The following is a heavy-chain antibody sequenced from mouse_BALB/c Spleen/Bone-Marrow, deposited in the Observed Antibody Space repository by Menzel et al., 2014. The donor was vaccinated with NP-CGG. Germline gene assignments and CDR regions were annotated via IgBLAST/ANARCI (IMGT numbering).Heavy chain of an antibody. CDR3: ARKGALRAMDY. J-gene: IGHJ4*01. V-gene: IGHV1-9*01. Sequence: QVHVKQSGAELMRPGASVKISCKASGYTFTNYWIEWVKRRPGHGLEWIGEILPGRGSPNYNEKFKGKATFALDTSSNTSYMQLSSLTSEDSAVYYCARKGALRAMDYWGQGSSVTVSS. CDR2: ILPGRGSP. CDR1: GYTFTNYW.